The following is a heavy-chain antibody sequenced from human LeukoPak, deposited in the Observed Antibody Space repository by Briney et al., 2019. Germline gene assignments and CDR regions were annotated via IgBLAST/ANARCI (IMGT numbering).Heavy chain of an antibody. Sequence: GGSLRPSCAASGFTFSSYGMHWVRQAPGKGLEWVAVISYDGSNKYYADSVKGRFTISRDNSKNTLYLQMNSLRAEDTAVYYCAKVGGSGSLGDAFDIWGQGTMVTVSS. CDR2: ISYDGSNK. CDR3: AKVGGSGSLGDAFDI. J-gene: IGHJ3*02. V-gene: IGHV3-30*18. CDR1: GFTFSSYG. D-gene: IGHD3-10*01.